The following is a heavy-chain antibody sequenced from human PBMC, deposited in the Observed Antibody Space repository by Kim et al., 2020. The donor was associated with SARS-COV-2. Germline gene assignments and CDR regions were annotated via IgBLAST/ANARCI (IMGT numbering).Heavy chain of an antibody. CDR2: ISYDGSNK. CDR3: ARTASGCFDY. J-gene: IGHJ4*02. V-gene: IGHV3-30*04. Sequence: GGSLRLSCAASGFTFSSYAMHWVRQAPGKGLEWVAVISYDGSNKYYADSVKGRFTISRDNSKNTLYLQMNSLRAEDTAVYYCARTASGCFDYWGQGTLVTVSS. CDR1: GFTFSSYA. D-gene: IGHD6-19*01.